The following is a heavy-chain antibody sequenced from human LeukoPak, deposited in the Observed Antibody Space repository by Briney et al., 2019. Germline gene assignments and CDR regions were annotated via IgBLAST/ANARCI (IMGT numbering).Heavy chain of an antibody. Sequence: RPSETLSLTCTVSGGSISSGSYYWSWIRQRAGKGLEWIGRIYTSGSTNYNPSLQSRVTISVDTSKNQFSLKLSSVTAADTAVYYCAPLASSDFDYWGQGTLVTVSS. CDR1: GGSISSGSYY. CDR2: IYTSGST. CDR3: APLASSDFDY. D-gene: IGHD6-6*01. J-gene: IGHJ4*02. V-gene: IGHV4-61*02.